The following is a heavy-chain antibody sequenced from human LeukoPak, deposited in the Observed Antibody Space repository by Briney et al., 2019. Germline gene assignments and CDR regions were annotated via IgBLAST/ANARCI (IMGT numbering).Heavy chain of an antibody. V-gene: IGHV3-48*01. CDR1: GFTFSSYS. CDR3: AREEGNWFDS. J-gene: IGHJ5*01. CDR2: ISSSSATI. Sequence: GGSLRLSCAASGFTFSSYSMNWVRQAPGKGLEWVSYISSSSATIYYADSVKGRFTVSRDNAKNSLYLQMNTLRAEDTAEYYCAREEGNWFDSWGQGTLVTVSS.